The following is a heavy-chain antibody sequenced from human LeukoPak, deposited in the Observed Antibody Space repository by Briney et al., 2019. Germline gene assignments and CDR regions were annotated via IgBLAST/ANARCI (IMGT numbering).Heavy chain of an antibody. CDR2: IYSGGST. CDR3: ARGPFDGGYLDY. CDR1: GFSVSNSY. Sequence: TGRSLRLSCAASGFSVSNSYMSWVRQAPGKGLEWVSVIYSGGSTYYADSVKGRFTISRDNSRNTLYLQMNSLRAEDTAVYYCARGPFDGGYLDYWGQGTLVTVSS. D-gene: IGHD3-22*01. J-gene: IGHJ4*02. V-gene: IGHV3-53*01.